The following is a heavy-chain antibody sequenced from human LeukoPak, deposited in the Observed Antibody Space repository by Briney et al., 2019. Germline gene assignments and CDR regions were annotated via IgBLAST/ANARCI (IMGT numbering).Heavy chain of an antibody. CDR2: ISGSGGSI. Sequence: PGGSLRLSCAASGFTFSSYAMSWVRQAPGKGLEWVSAISGSGGSIYYADSVKGRFTISRDNAKNSLYLQMNSLRAEDAAVYYCARESDRNHPVVVHPGAFDIWGQGTMVTVSS. CDR3: ARESDRNHPVVVHPGAFDI. V-gene: IGHV3-23*01. D-gene: IGHD2-2*01. CDR1: GFTFSSYA. J-gene: IGHJ3*02.